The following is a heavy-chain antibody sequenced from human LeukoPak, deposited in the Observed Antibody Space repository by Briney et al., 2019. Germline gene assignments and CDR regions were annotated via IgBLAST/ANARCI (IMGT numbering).Heavy chain of an antibody. V-gene: IGHV4-38-2*02. Sequence: PSETLSLTCTVSGYSISSGYYWGWIRQPPGKGLEWIGSIYHSGSTYYNPSLKSRVTISVDTSKNQFSLKLSSVTAADTAVYHCARVPRSYFDYWGQGTLVTVSS. CDR3: ARVPRSYFDY. CDR2: IYHSGST. J-gene: IGHJ4*02. CDR1: GYSISSGYY.